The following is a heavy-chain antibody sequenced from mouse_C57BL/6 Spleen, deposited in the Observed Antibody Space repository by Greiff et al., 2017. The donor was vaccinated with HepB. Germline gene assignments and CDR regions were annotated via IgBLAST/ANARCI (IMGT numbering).Heavy chain of an antibody. J-gene: IGHJ4*01. D-gene: IGHD2-3*01. V-gene: IGHV1-82*01. Sequence: VQLQQSGPELVKPGASVKISCKASGYAFSSSWMNWVKQRPGKGLEWIGRIYPGDGDTNYNGKFKGKATLTADKSSSTAYMQLSSLTSEDSAVYFCATNNEGYYPLYYAMDYWGQGTSVTVSS. CDR1: GYAFSSSW. CDR2: IYPGDGDT. CDR3: ATNNEGYYPLYYAMDY.